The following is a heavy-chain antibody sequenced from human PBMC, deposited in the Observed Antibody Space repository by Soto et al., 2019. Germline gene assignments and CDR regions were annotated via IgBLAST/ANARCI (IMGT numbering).Heavy chain of an antibody. CDR1: GYSFTSYC. CDR3: ARGYNSGLSINPYYFDL. Sequence: GESLKISCQGSGYSFTSYCIAWLRQLPGKGLEFMGIIYPGDFDTRYNPSFQGQVTISVDNSITSAYLQSSSLKAPDTAMYFCARGYNSGLSINPYYFDLWGQGTLVTVSS. CDR2: IYPGDFDT. V-gene: IGHV5-51*01. J-gene: IGHJ4*02. D-gene: IGHD6-19*01.